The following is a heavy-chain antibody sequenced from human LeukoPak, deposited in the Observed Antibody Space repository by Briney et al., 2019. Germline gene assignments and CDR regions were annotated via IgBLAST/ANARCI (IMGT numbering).Heavy chain of an antibody. CDR2: ISYDGSAK. CDR1: GLTFSSFA. D-gene: IGHD6-19*01. Sequence: PGGSLRLSCAASGLTFSSFAMHWLRQAPGKGPEWAAVISYDGSAKYYADSVRGRFTISRDNSKNTLYLQMNSLRAEDTAVYYCAKDEDSSGWYKYDYWGQGTLVTVSS. CDR3: AKDEDSSGWYKYDY. J-gene: IGHJ4*02. V-gene: IGHV3-30*18.